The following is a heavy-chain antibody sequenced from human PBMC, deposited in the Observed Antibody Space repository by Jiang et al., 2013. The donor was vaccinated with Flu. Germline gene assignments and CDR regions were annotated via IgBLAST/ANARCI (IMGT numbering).Heavy chain of an antibody. CDR2: FDPEDGET. CDR3: ATGSGWEDY. CDR1: GYTLTELS. J-gene: IGHJ4*02. D-gene: IGHD6-19*01. V-gene: IGHV1-24*01. Sequence: EVKKPGAVSEGLCKVSGYTLTELSMHWVRQAPGKGLEWMGGFDPEDGETIYAQKFQGRVTMTEDTSTDTAYMELSSLRSEDTAVYYCATGSGWEDYWGQGTLVTVSS.